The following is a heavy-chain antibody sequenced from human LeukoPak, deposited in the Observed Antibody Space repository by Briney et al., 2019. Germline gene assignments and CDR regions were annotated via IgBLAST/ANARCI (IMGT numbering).Heavy chain of an antibody. J-gene: IGHJ6*03. D-gene: IGHD2-2*01. V-gene: IGHV4-59*01. CDR1: GGSISSYY. CDR2: IYYSGST. Sequence: PSETLSLTCTVSGGSISSYYWSWIRQPPGKGLEWIGYIYYSGSTNYNPSLKSRVTISVDTSKNQFSLKLSSVIAADTAVYYCARTTEGYCSSASCFGFSYSYYMDVWGKGITVTISS. CDR3: ARTTEGYCSSASCFGFSYSYYMDV.